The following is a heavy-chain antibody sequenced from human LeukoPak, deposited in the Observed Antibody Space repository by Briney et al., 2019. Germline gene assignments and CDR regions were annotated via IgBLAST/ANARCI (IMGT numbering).Heavy chain of an antibody. CDR3: ARSTPSGLRLGELSLASNWFDP. D-gene: IGHD3-16*02. CDR2: IYPSDSDT. Sequence: GESPKISCKGSGYSFTSYWIGWVRQMPGKGLEWMGIIYPSDSDTRYSPSFQGQVTISADKSISTAYLQWSSLKASDTAMYYCARSTPSGLRLGELSLASNWFDPWGQGTLVTVSS. CDR1: GYSFTSYW. V-gene: IGHV5-51*01. J-gene: IGHJ5*02.